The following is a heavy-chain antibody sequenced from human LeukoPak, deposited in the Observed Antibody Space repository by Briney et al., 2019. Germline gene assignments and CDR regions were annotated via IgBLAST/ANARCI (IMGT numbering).Heavy chain of an antibody. CDR1: GFTFSSYE. CDR2: ISSSGSTI. J-gene: IGHJ6*04. Sequence: GGSLRLSCAASGFTFSSYEMNWVRQASGKGLEWVSYISSSGSTIYYADSVKGRFTISRDNAKNSLYLQMNSLRAEDTAVYYCAELGITMIGGVWGKGTTATISS. D-gene: IGHD3-10*02. CDR3: AELGITMIGGV. V-gene: IGHV3-48*03.